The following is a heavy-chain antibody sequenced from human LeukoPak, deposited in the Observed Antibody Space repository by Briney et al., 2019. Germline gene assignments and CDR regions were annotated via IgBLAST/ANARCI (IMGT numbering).Heavy chain of an antibody. V-gene: IGHV4-34*01. D-gene: IGHD1-14*01. Sequence: SETLSLTCAVYGGSFSGCYWSWIRQPPGKGLEWIGEIDHSGSTNYDASLKSRVTISVDTSKNQFSLKLSSVTAADTAVYHCARGNHYYGLDVWGQGTTVTVSS. J-gene: IGHJ6*02. CDR1: GGSFSGCY. CDR2: IDHSGST. CDR3: ARGNHYYGLDV.